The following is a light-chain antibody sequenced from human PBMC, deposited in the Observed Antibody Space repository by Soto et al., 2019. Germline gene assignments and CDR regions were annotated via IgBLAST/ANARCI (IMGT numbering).Light chain of an antibody. J-gene: IGKJ1*01. CDR2: GAS. V-gene: IGKV3-15*01. CDR3: QQYNNWPLGT. Sequence: ETAMTQSPVTLSLSPGERATLSCRASQTVGDNVAWYRQKPGQPPSLLIYGASTRAPGVSARFSGSGSGTDFILTISSLQSEDFGFYFCQQYNNWPLGTFGQGTRVEI. CDR1: QTVGDN.